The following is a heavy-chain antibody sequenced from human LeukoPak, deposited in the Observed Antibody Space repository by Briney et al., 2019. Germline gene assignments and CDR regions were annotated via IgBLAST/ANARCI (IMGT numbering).Heavy chain of an antibody. CDR3: AKHLMVATIPGLGYDAFDI. CDR1: GFTFSSYA. D-gene: IGHD5-12*01. J-gene: IGHJ3*02. CDR2: ISGSGGST. Sequence: GGSLRLSCAASGFTFSSYAMSWVRQAPGKGLEWVSAISGSGGSTYYADSVKGRFTISRDNSKNTLYLQMNSLRAEDTAVYYCAKHLMVATIPGLGYDAFDIWGQGTMVTVSS. V-gene: IGHV3-23*01.